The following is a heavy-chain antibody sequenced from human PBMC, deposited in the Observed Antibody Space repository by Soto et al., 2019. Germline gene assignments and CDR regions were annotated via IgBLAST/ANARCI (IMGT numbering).Heavy chain of an antibody. CDR2: ISPYNGDT. J-gene: IGHJ4*02. V-gene: IGHV1-18*04. CDR1: GYTFTTYG. Sequence: QVQLVQSGAEVKRPGASLKVSCKASGYTFTTYGFNWVRQAPGQGLEWMGWISPYNGDTNYAQNFQGRVTLTTDTSTSTAYMTLRSLTSEDTAVYYCARTPRTQLIVLEAVTPFDYWGQGTLVTVAS. D-gene: IGHD2-15*01. CDR3: ARTPRTQLIVLEAVTPFDY.